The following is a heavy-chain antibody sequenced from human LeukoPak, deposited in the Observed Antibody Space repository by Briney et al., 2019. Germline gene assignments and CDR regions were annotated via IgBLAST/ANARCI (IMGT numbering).Heavy chain of an antibody. CDR3: ARDYSDGGGYMFYSDY. CDR2: IIPIFGTA. CDR1: GGTFSSYA. V-gene: IGHV1-69*13. Sequence: SVKVSCKASGGTFSSYAISWVRQAPGQGLEWMGGIIPIFGTANYAQKFQGRVTITADESTSTAYMELSSLRSEDTAVYFCARDYSDGGGYMFYSDYWSQGTLVTVSS. J-gene: IGHJ4*02. D-gene: IGHD3-22*01.